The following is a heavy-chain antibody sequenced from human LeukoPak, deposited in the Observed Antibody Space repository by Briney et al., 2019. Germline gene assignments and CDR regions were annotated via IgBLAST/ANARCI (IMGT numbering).Heavy chain of an antibody. D-gene: IGHD6-19*01. V-gene: IGHV4-4*07. Sequence: PSETLSLTCTVSGGSISSYYWSWIRQPAGKGLEWIGRIYTSGSTNYNPSLKSRVTISVDTSKNQFSLKLSSMTAADTAVYYCTRARSSGWGHNFDYWGQGTRVTVSA. J-gene: IGHJ4*02. CDR1: GGSISSYY. CDR2: IYTSGST. CDR3: TRARSSGWGHNFDY.